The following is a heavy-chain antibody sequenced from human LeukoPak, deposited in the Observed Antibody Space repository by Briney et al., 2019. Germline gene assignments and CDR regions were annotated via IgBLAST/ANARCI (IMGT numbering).Heavy chain of an antibody. CDR1: GFTFSNDW. D-gene: IGHD1-26*01. CDR3: ARGRGGSYHY. J-gene: IGHJ4*02. CDR2: INTDGSTT. Sequence: GGSLRLSCAASGFTFSNDWMHWVRQTPGKGLVWVSRINTDGSTTTYADSVKGRFTISRDNAKNTLYLQMNSLRVEDTAVYYCARGRGGSYHYWGQGTLVTVSS. V-gene: IGHV3-74*03.